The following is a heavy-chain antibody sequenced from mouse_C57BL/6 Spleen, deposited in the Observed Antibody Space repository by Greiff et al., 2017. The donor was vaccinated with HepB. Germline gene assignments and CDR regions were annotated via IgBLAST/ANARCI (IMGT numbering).Heavy chain of an antibody. CDR1: GYAFTNYL. CDR3: ARWGGYYFDY. Sequence: VQVVESGAELVRPGTSVKVSCKASGYAFTNYLIEWVKQRPGQGLEWIGVINPGSGGTNYNEKFKGKATLTADKSSSTAYMQLSSLTSEDSAVYFCARWGGYYFDYWGQGTTLTVSS. J-gene: IGHJ2*01. V-gene: IGHV1-54*01. CDR2: INPGSGGT.